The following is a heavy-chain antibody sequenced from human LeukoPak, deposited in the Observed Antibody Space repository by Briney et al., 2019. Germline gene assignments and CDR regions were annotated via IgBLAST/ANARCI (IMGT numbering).Heavy chain of an antibody. J-gene: IGHJ4*02. V-gene: IGHV4-39*01. CDR2: INYSGST. CDR3: ARQRTTFGGVISIFDY. Sequence: SETLSLTCTVSGXSISTSDDYWGWIRQPPGKGLESIRSINYSGSTHYNPSLKSRITISVDTYKNQFCLKLSSLTAAYTAVYYCARQRTTFGGVISIFDYWGQGTLVTVSS. CDR1: GXSISTSDDY. D-gene: IGHD3-16*02.